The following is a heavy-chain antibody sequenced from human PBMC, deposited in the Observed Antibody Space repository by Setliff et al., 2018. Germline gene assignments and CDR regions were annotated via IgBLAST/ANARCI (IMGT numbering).Heavy chain of an antibody. CDR3: AFEYGTSKRFDP. CDR2: ISAQDGNT. Sequence: ASVKVSCKASGYTFTNYGVTWVRQAPGQGLEWMGWISAQDGNTIYAQNFQGRVTMTRDTSTSTVYMVLNNLRSEDTALYYCAFEYGTSKRFDPWGQGTLVTVSS. V-gene: IGHV1-18*01. CDR1: GYTFTNYG. J-gene: IGHJ5*02. D-gene: IGHD3-10*01.